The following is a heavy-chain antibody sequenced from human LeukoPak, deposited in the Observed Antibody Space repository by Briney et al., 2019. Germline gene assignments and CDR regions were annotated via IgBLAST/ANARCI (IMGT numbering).Heavy chain of an antibody. Sequence: QPGGSLRLSCAASGFTVSSNYMSWVRQAPGKGLEWVSVIYSGGSTYYADSVKGRFTISRDNSKTTLYLQMNSLRAEDTAVYYCARDLGSYGSVDAFDIWGQGTMVTVSS. V-gene: IGHV3-53*01. CDR2: IYSGGST. CDR3: ARDLGSYGSVDAFDI. CDR1: GFTVSSNY. D-gene: IGHD5-18*01. J-gene: IGHJ3*02.